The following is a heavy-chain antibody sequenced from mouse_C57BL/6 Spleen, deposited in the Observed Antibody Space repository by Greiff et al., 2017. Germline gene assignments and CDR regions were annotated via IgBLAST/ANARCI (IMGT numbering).Heavy chain of an antibody. D-gene: IGHD1-1*01. J-gene: IGHJ4*01. V-gene: IGHV1-76*01. CDR1: GYTFTDYY. CDR2: IYPGSGNT. Sequence: QVQLKESGAELVRPGASVKLSCKASGYTFTDYYINWVTQRPGQGLEWIARIYPGSGNTYYNEKFKGKATLTAEKSSSTAYMQLSSLTSEDSAVYFGARDGSSYDYYAMDYWGQGTSVTVSS. CDR3: ARDGSSYDYYAMDY.